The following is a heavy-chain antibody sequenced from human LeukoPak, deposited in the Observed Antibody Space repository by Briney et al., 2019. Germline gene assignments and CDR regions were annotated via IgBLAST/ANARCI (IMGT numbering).Heavy chain of an antibody. CDR1: GYTLTELS. J-gene: IGHJ5*02. CDR2: FDPEDGET. Sequence: ASVKVSCKVSGYTLTELSMHWVRQAPGKGLEWVGGFDPEDGETIYAQKFQGRVTMTEDTSTDTAYMELSSLRSEDTAVYYCATGKIKGWRKASFDPWGQGTLVTVSS. D-gene: IGHD1-14*01. V-gene: IGHV1-24*01. CDR3: ATGKIKGWRKASFDP.